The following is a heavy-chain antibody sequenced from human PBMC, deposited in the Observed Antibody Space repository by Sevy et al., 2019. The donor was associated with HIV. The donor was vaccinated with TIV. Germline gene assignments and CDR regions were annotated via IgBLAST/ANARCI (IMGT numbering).Heavy chain of an antibody. Sequence: LETLSLTCTVSGGSISSYYWSWIRQPAGKGLEWIGRIYTSGSTNYNPSLKSRVTMSVDTSKNQFSLKLSSVTAADTAVYYCAGWGFGVVVKQMDIWGQGTTVTVSS. CDR1: GGSISSYY. V-gene: IGHV4-4*07. CDR2: IYTSGST. CDR3: AGWGFGVVVKQMDI. D-gene: IGHD3-3*01. J-gene: IGHJ6*02.